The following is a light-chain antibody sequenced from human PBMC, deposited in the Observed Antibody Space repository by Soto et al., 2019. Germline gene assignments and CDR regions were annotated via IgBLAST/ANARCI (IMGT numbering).Light chain of an antibody. Sequence: EVVLTQSPATLSLSPGERATLSCRASQSISSGFLAWYQQKFGQPPRLLIYGASSRAPGIPDRFSVSGSGTDFTLTISRLEPEDSAVYYCQLLTLGGGTKVEIK. CDR1: QSISSGF. CDR2: GAS. V-gene: IGKV3-20*01. CDR3: QLLT. J-gene: IGKJ4*01.